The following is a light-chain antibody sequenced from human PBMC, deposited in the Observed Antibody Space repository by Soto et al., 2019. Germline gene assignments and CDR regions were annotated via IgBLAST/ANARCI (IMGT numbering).Light chain of an antibody. CDR2: LEGSGAY. Sequence: QPVLTQSSSASASLGSSVKLTCTLSSGHSSYIIAWHQQQPGKAPRYLMNLEGSGAYNKGSGVPDRFPGSSSGADRYLTISNLQLEDEADYYCATWDTNTRVFGGGTKLAVL. V-gene: IGLV4-60*02. CDR3: ATWDTNTRV. J-gene: IGLJ2*01. CDR1: SGHSSYI.